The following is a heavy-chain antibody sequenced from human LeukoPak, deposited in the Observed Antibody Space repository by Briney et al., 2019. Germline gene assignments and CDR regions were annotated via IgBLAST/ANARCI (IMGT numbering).Heavy chain of an antibody. CDR2: IYYSGST. D-gene: IGHD6-13*01. Sequence: PSETPSLTCTVSGGSISSYYWSWIRQPPGKGLEWIGYIYYSGSTTYNPSLKSRVTISVDTSKNQFSLKLSSVTAADTAVYYCARLRRTEYSSSWYLPPYYYYYGMDVWGQGTTVTVSS. CDR3: ARLRRTEYSSSWYLPPYYYYYGMDV. J-gene: IGHJ6*02. CDR1: GGSISSYY. V-gene: IGHV4-59*08.